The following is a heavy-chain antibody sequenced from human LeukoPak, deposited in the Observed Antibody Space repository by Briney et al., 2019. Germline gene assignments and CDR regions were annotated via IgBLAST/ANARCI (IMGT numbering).Heavy chain of an antibody. CDR2: ISAYNGNT. CDR3: AREASVAGLFYYFDY. D-gene: IGHD6-19*01. CDR1: GYTFTSYG. Sequence: ASVTVSCKASGYTFTSYGISWVRQAPGQGLEWMGWISAYNGNTNYAQKLQGRVTMTTDTSTSTAYLELRSLRSDDTAVYYCAREASVAGLFYYFDYWGQGTLVTVSS. J-gene: IGHJ4*02. V-gene: IGHV1-18*01.